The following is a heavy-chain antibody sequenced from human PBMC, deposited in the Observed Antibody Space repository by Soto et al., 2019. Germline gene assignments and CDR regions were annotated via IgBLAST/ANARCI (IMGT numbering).Heavy chain of an antibody. V-gene: IGHV4-39*01. J-gene: IGHJ4*02. D-gene: IGHD3-22*01. Sequence: QLQLQESGPGLVKPSETLSLTCTVSGGSISSSSYYWGWIRQPPGKGLEWIGSIYYSGSTYYNPSLKSRVTISVDTSKNQFSLKLSSVTAADTAVYYCATFSQGMIVGSVDYWGQGTLVTVSS. CDR2: IYYSGST. CDR1: GGSISSSSYY. CDR3: ATFSQGMIVGSVDY.